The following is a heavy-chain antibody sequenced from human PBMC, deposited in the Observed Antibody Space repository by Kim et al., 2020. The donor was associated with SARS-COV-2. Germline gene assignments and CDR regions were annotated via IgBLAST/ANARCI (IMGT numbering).Heavy chain of an antibody. D-gene: IGHD3-10*01. J-gene: IGHJ4*02. CDR3: ARDRGRLLWFGESPHEFDY. CDR2: ISAYNGNT. Sequence: ASVKVSCKASGYTFTSYGISWVRQAPGQGLEWMGWISAYNGNTNYAQKLQGRVTMTTDTSTSTAYMELRSLRSDDTAVYYCARDRGRLLWFGESPHEFDYWGQGTLVTVSS. V-gene: IGHV1-18*01. CDR1: GYTFTSYG.